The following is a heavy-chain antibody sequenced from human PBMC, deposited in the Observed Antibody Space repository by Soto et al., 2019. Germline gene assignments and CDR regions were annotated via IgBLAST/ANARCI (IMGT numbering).Heavy chain of an antibody. CDR3: ARELWDGYNSNAGWYFDL. V-gene: IGHV1-69*12. Sequence: QVQLVQSGAEVKKPGSSVKVSCKASGGTFSSYAISWVRQAPGQGLEWMGGIIPIFGTANYAQKFQGRVTITADESTSTAYMELSSLRSEDTAVYYCARELWDGYNSNAGWYFDLWGRGTLVTVSS. CDR1: GGTFSSYA. D-gene: IGHD5-12*01. CDR2: IIPIFGTA. J-gene: IGHJ2*01.